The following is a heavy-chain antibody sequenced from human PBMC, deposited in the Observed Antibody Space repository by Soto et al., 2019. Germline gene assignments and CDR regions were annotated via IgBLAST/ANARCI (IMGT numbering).Heavy chain of an antibody. D-gene: IGHD3-10*01. CDR2: ISYDGSNK. CDR1: GFTFSSYG. V-gene: IGHV3-30*18. CDR3: AKDRGMDY. J-gene: IGHJ4*02. Sequence: LRLSCAASGFTFSSYGMHWVRQAPGKGLEWVAVISYDGSNKYYADSVKGRFTISRDNSKNTLYLQMNSLRAEDTAVYYCAKDRGMDYWGQGTLVTVSS.